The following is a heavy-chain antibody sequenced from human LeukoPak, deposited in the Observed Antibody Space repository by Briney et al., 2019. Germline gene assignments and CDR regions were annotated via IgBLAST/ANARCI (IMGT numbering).Heavy chain of an antibody. J-gene: IGHJ4*03. V-gene: IGHV4-34*01. CDR3: ARGPTISETGYFDF. D-gene: IGHD1-1*01. CDR1: GGSFSRYY. CDR2: IDHRGDT. Sequence: SGTLSLTCAVYGGSFSRYYWSWIRQSPGKGLEWIAEIDHRGDTNYNPSVKSRVTISVDTSKNQFSLKVRSLSAADTAVYYCARGPTISETGYFDFRGQGTLVTVSS.